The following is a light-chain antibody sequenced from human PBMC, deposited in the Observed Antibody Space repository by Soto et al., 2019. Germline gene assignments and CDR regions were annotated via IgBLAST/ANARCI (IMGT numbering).Light chain of an antibody. CDR3: SSFTNTDTLV. Sequence: QSALTQPASVSGSPGQSITISCTGTSSDVGFYNYVSWYQQNPGKAPKLMIYEVRNRPSGVSNRFSGSKSGNTASLTISGLQAEYEADYYCSSFTNTDTLVFGTGTKVTVL. J-gene: IGLJ1*01. CDR2: EVR. CDR1: SSDVGFYNY. V-gene: IGLV2-14*01.